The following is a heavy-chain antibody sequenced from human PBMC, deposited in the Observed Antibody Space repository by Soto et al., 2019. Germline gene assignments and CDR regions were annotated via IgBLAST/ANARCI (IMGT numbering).Heavy chain of an antibody. CDR1: GGTFSSYA. D-gene: IGHD6-6*01. V-gene: IGHV1-69*12. J-gene: IGHJ5*02. CDR2: IIPIFGTA. Sequence: QVQLVQSGAEVKKPGSSVKVSCKASGGTFSSYAISWVRQAPGQGLEWMGGIIPIFGTANYAQKFQGRVTSXXDXSXTTAYMELSSLRSEDTAVYYCAKGDIAARPHNWFDPWGQGTLVTVSS. CDR3: AKGDIAARPHNWFDP.